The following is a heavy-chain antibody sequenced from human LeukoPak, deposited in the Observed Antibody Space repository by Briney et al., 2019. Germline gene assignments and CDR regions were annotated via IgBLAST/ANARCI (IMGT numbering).Heavy chain of an antibody. J-gene: IGHJ2*01. CDR2: IYNSGAI. V-gene: IGHV4-30-4*01. CDR3: ATAPLPATMWNWYFDL. Sequence: TLSLTCTVSGGSLSSGAYYSSWIRQPPGKGLEWIGYIYNSGAIYYNPSLKSRVTISVDTSKNQFSLKLRSVTAADTAVYYCATAPLPATMWNWYFDLWGRGTLVTVSS. CDR1: GGSLSSGAYY. D-gene: IGHD2-2*01.